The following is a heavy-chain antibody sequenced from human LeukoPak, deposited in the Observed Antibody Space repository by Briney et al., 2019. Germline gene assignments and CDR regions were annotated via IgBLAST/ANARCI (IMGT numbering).Heavy chain of an antibody. D-gene: IGHD3-10*01. CDR2: IYYSGST. Sequence: SETLSLTCTVSGGSISSYYWSWIRQPPGKGLDWIGYIYYSGSTNYNPSLKSRVTISVDTSKNQFSLKLSSVTAADTAVYYCARIIAMVRGVRFDPWSQRTRVTVSS. V-gene: IGHV4-59*01. CDR3: ARIIAMVRGVRFDP. CDR1: GGSISSYY. J-gene: IGHJ5*02.